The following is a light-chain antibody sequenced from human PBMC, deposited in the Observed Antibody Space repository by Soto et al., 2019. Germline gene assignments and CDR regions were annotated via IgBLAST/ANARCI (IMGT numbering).Light chain of an antibody. CDR2: GNS. J-gene: IGLJ1*01. Sequence: QSVLTQPPSVSGAPGQRVTISCTGSSSNIGAGYDVQGYQQLPGTAPKLLIYGNSNRPSGVPDRFSGSKSGTSASLAITGLQAEDEADYYCQSYDSSLSGPYVFGTGTKVTVL. CDR1: SSNIGAGYD. CDR3: QSYDSSLSGPYV. V-gene: IGLV1-40*01.